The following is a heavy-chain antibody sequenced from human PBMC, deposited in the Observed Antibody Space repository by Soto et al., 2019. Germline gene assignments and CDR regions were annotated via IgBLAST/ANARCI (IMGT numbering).Heavy chain of an antibody. CDR2: INPNSGGT. V-gene: IGHV1-2*04. CDR1: GYTFTGYY. CDR3: ARVPGSTGAGLAGDAFDI. D-gene: IGHD6-19*01. J-gene: IGHJ3*02. Sequence: ASVKVSCKASGYTFTGYYMHWVRQAPGQGLEWMGWINPNSGGTNYAQKFQGWVTMTMDTSISTAYMELSRLRSYDTAVYYCARVPGSTGAGLAGDAFDIWGQGTMVTVSS.